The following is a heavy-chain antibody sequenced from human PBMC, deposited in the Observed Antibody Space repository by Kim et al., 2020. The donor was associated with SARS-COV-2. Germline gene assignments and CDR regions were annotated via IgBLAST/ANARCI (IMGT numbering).Heavy chain of an antibody. Sequence: SETLSLTCSVSGGSISSYYWSWIRQPPGKGLEWIGYIYYTGSTNYNPSLKSRVTISVDTSKNQFSLNLNSVTAADTAFYYCARGGTSVNGFDYWGQGTLVTVSS. CDR1: GGSISSYY. CDR3: ARGGTSVNGFDY. V-gene: IGHV4-59*13. CDR2: IYYTGST. D-gene: IGHD4-17*01. J-gene: IGHJ4*02.